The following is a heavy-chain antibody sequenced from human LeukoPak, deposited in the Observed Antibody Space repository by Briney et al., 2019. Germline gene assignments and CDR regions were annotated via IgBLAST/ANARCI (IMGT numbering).Heavy chain of an antibody. J-gene: IGHJ4*02. CDR3: ARDSLARPLGY. CDR1: GFNLRDHY. Sequence: EGSLRLSCAASGFNLRDHYMSWIRQAPGMGLEWVSYVASRDIVIYYADSVKGRFTISRDDAKNAVYLQMDSLRAEDSAVYYCARDSLARPLGYWGQGTLVTVSS. V-gene: IGHV3-11*01. D-gene: IGHD6-6*01. CDR2: VASRDIVI.